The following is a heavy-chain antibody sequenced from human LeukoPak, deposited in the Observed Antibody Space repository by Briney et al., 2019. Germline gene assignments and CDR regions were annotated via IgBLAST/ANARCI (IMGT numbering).Heavy chain of an antibody. J-gene: IGHJ6*02. CDR2: FIPIFGTA. Sequence: ASVKVSCKASGGTFSSYATSWVRQAPGQGLEWMGGFIPIFGTANYAQKFQGRVTITADESTSTAYMELSSLRSEDTAVYYCARVLNTIPPRYGMDVWGQGTTVTVSS. CDR3: ARVLNTIPPRYGMDV. D-gene: IGHD3-10*01. V-gene: IGHV1-69*13. CDR1: GGTFSSYA.